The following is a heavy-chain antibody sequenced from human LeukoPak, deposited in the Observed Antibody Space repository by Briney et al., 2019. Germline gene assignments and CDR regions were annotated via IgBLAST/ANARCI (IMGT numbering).Heavy chain of an antibody. D-gene: IGHD3-22*01. Sequence: GGSLRLSCAASGFTFSSYAMSWVRQPPGKGLEWVSAISGSGGNTYNADSVRGRFTISRDNSQNTLYLQMNSLRAEDTAVYYCAKAGSGYYYLFDYWGLGTLVTVSS. V-gene: IGHV3-23*01. CDR2: ISGSGGNT. J-gene: IGHJ4*02. CDR1: GFTFSSYA. CDR3: AKAGSGYYYLFDY.